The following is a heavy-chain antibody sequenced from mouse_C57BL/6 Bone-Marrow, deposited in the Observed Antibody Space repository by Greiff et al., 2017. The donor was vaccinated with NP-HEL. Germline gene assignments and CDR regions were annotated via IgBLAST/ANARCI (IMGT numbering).Heavy chain of an antibody. Sequence: EVKLVESGGDLVKPGGSLKLSCAASGFTFSSYGMSWVRQTPDKRLEWVATISSGGSYTYYPDSVKGRFTISRDNAKNTLYLQMSSLKSEDTAMYYCESYGSTVFDYWGQGTTLTVSS. J-gene: IGHJ2*01. D-gene: IGHD1-1*01. V-gene: IGHV5-6*02. CDR1: GFTFSSYG. CDR3: ESYGSTVFDY. CDR2: ISSGGSYT.